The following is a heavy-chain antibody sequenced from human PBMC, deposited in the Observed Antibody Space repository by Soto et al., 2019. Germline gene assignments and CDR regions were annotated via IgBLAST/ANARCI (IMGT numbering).Heavy chain of an antibody. J-gene: IGHJ6*02. CDR1: GYSFAGYL. D-gene: IGHD3-3*01. Sequence: ASVKVSCKASGYSFAGYLLHWVRQAPGQGLEWMGWINTDSGDTKYARKFQGRVTMTRDTSTSTGYMGLSSLRSDDTAVYHCTRGTGFWSGYYRYYGMDVWGQGTTVTVSS. CDR2: INTDSGDT. CDR3: TRGTGFWSGYYRYYGMDV. V-gene: IGHV1-2*02.